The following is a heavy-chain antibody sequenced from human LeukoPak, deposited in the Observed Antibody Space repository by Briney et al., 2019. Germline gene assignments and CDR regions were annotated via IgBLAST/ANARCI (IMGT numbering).Heavy chain of an antibody. J-gene: IGHJ4*02. Sequence: GESLKISCKGSGYSFTSYWIGWVRQMPGKGLEWMGIIYPGDSDTRYSPPFQGQVTISADKSISTAYLQWSSLKASDTAMYYCARQPPTGYSSGWSDYWGQGTLVTVSS. CDR2: IYPGDSDT. CDR3: ARQPPTGYSSGWSDY. CDR1: GYSFTSYW. D-gene: IGHD6-19*01. V-gene: IGHV5-51*01.